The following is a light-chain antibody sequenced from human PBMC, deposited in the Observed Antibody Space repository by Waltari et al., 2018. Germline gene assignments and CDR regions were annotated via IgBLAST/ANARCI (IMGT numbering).Light chain of an antibody. CDR2: YAS. V-gene: IGKV3-11*01. Sequence: EIVLTQSTATLSLSAGERATLSCRASQRVSSYLAWYQQKPGQAPRLLIYYASNRATGIPARFSGSGCGTDFTLTISMREPDDLAGYYWQQHSNWSYTVDQGTKLEIK. CDR1: QRVSSY. J-gene: IGKJ2*01. CDR3: QQHSNWSYT.